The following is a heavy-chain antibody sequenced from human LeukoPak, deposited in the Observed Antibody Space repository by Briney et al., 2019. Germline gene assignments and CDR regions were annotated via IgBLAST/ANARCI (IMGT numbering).Heavy chain of an antibody. CDR2: INHSGST. CDR3: ARKSRGWYKYFQH. D-gene: IGHD6-19*01. CDR1: GGSISFYY. Sequence: SETLSLTCTVSGGSISFYYWSWIRQPPGKGLEWIGEINHSGSTNYNPSLRSRVTISVDTSKNQFSLQLSSVTAADTAVYYCARKSRGWYKYFQHGGQGPLVTVPS. V-gene: IGHV4-34*01. J-gene: IGHJ1*01.